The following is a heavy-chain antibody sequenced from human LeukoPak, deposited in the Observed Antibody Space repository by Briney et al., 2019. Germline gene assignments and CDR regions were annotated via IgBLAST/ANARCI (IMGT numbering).Heavy chain of an antibody. V-gene: IGHV5-51*01. Sequence: GESLKISCKGSGYSFTSYWIGWVRQMPGKGLEWMGIIYPGDFDTRYSPSFQGQVTISADKSISTAYLQWSSLKALDTAMYYCARQTVVVPAAMSTYYYYYGMDVWGQGTTVTVSS. D-gene: IGHD2-2*01. J-gene: IGHJ6*02. CDR3: ARQTVVVPAAMSTYYYYYGMDV. CDR2: IYPGDFDT. CDR1: GYSFTSYW.